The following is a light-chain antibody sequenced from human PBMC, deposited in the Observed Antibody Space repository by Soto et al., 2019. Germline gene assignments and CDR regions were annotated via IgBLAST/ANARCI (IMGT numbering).Light chain of an antibody. CDR3: QQYNSYST. J-gene: IGKJ1*01. CDR1: QSISNW. V-gene: IGKV1-5*01. CDR2: DAS. Sequence: DIQMTQSPSTLSASVGDRVTITCRASQSISNWLAWYQQKPGKAPKLLIYDASNLESGVPSRFSGSGSGTEFTLTISSLHPDDFATYYCQQYNSYSTFGQGTKVDIK.